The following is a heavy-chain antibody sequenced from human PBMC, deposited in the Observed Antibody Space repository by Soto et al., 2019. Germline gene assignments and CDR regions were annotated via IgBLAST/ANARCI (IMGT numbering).Heavy chain of an antibody. J-gene: IGHJ4*02. CDR2: IFNSGST. CDR3: ARDYSRIFDY. Sequence: SETLSLTCTVSGASISSYYWSWIRQPPGGGLEWIGYIFNSGSTKYSPSLRSRVSISVDASKNQFSLRLNSVTAADTAVYYCARDYSRIFDYWGQGALVTVSS. V-gene: IGHV4-59*01. CDR1: GASISSYY. D-gene: IGHD6-13*01.